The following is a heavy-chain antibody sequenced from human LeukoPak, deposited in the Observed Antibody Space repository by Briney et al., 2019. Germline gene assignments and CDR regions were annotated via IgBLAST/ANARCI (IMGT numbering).Heavy chain of an antibody. CDR2: FDPERGET. Sequence: GASVKVSCKFSGHSLTKFTMEWVRQAPGKGLEWMGGFDPERGETIHAQKFQGRFTMTEDTSTDTAYMELNSLTSEDTAVYYCATGSIVYDFWGQGTLVTVSS. CDR3: ATGSIVYDF. J-gene: IGHJ4*02. V-gene: IGHV1-24*01. D-gene: IGHD1-26*01. CDR1: GHSLTKFT.